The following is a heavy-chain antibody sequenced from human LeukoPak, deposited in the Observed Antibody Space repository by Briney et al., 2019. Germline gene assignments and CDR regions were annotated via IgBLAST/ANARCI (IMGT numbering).Heavy chain of an antibody. D-gene: IGHD1-26*01. J-gene: IGHJ6*03. CDR1: GYSLSSAYY. Sequence: PSGTLSLTCTVSGYSLSSAYYWAWIRQPPGKGLEWIGSVYHSGSTYYNPSLKSRVTISVDTSKNQFSLKVNSVTAADTAVYYCATPRSWEQSDMAVWGKGTTVTVSS. V-gene: IGHV4-38-2*02. CDR3: ATPRSWEQSDMAV. CDR2: VYHSGST.